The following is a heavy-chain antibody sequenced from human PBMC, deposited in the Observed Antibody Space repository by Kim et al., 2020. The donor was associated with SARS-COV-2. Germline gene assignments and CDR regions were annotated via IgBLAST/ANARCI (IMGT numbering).Heavy chain of an antibody. V-gene: IGHV4-34*01. J-gene: IGHJ5*02. CDR1: GGSFSGYY. CDR3: ARGRQTNWFDP. CDR2: INHSGST. Sequence: SETLSLTCAVYGGSFSGYYWSWIRQPPGKGLEWIGEINHSGSTNYNPSLKSRVTISVDTSKNQFSLKLSSVTAADTAVYYCARGRQTNWFDPWGQGTLVTVSS.